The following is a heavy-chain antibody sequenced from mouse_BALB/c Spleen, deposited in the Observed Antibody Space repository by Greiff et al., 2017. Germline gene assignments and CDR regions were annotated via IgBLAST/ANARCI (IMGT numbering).Heavy chain of an antibody. CDR2: ISSGGSYT. CDR1: GFTFSSYG. J-gene: IGHJ3*01. CDR3: ARHGDYYGSSLWFAY. D-gene: IGHD1-1*01. Sequence: EGQLVESGGDLVKPGGSLKLSCAASGFTFSSYGMSWVRQTPDKRLEWVATISSGGSYTYYPDSVKGRFTISRDNAKNTLYLQMSSLKSEDTAMYYCARHGDYYGSSLWFAYWGQGTLVTVSA. V-gene: IGHV5-6*01.